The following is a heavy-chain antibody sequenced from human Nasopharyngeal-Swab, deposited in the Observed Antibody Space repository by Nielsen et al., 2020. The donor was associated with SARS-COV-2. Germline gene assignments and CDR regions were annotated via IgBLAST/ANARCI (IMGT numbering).Heavy chain of an antibody. CDR3: ATHYYDSSGYFQGDY. V-gene: IGHV4-39*01. Sequence: SETLSLTCTVSGASISSSSYYWGWIRQPPGVGLDWIVSIYYSGSTYYNPSLKSRFTISVDTSKNQFSLKLSSVTAADKAVYYCATHYYDSSGYFQGDYWGQGTMVAVSS. J-gene: IGHJ4*02. D-gene: IGHD3-22*01. CDR2: IYYSGST. CDR1: GASISSSSYY.